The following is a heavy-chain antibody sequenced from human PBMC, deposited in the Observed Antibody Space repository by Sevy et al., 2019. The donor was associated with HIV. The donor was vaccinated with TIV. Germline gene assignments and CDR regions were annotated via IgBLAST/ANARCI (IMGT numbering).Heavy chain of an antibody. Sequence: GGSLRLSCAGSGFTFSNYWMSWVRQAPGKGLEWVANIKRDGSEKHYVASVKGRFTISRDNAKTSLYLQMNSLRVEDTAVYYCATDCSSASCLWGMDVWGQGTMVTVSS. CDR1: GFTFSNYW. V-gene: IGHV3-7*03. J-gene: IGHJ6*02. CDR3: ATDCSSASCLWGMDV. CDR2: IKRDGSEK. D-gene: IGHD2-2*01.